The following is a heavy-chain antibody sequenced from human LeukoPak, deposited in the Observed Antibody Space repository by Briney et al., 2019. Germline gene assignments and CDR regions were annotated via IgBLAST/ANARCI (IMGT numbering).Heavy chain of an antibody. V-gene: IGHV3-33*01. CDR3: VRGVGVSRFNYLDS. CDR2: IWYDASNK. J-gene: IGHJ4*02. D-gene: IGHD6-13*01. Sequence: GGSLRLSCAASGCTFSSFGMHWVRQAPGKGLEWVAVIWYDASNKYYADSVKGRFTISRDNSKNTLYLQMNSLRDDDTAVYYCVRGVGVSRFNYLDSWGQGTLVIVSS. CDR1: GCTFSSFG.